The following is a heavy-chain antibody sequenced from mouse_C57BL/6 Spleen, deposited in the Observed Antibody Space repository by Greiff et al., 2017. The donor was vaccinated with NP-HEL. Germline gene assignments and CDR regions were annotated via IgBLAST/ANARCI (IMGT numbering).Heavy chain of an antibody. V-gene: IGHV1-4*01. J-gene: IGHJ4*01. D-gene: IGHD2-4*01. CDR1: GYTFTSYT. CDR3: ARWDDYHYYAMDY. Sequence: VKLVESGAELARPGASVKMSCKASGYTFTSYTMHWVKQRPGQGLEWIGYINPSSGYTKYNQKFKDKATLTADKSSSTAYMQLSSLTSEDSAVDDCARWDDYHYYAMDYWGQGTSVTVSS. CDR2: INPSSGYT.